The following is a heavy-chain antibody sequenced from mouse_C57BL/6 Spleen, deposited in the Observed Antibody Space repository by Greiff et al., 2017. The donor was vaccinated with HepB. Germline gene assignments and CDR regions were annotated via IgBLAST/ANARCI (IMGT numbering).Heavy chain of an antibody. CDR3: ARESNYAMDY. Sequence: EVQLVESGGGLVKPGGSLKLSCAASGFTFSSYAMSWVRQTPEKRLEWVATISDGGSYTYYPDNVQGRFTISRDNAKNNLYLQMSHLKSEDTAMYYCARESNYAMDYWGQGTSVTVSS. V-gene: IGHV5-4*01. J-gene: IGHJ4*01. CDR2: ISDGGSYT. CDR1: GFTFSSYA.